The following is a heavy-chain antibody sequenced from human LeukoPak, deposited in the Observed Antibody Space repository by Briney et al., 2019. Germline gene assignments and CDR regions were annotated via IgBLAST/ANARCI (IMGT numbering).Heavy chain of an antibody. V-gene: IGHV3-23*01. CDR1: GFTFSSYA. Sequence: GGSLRLSCAASGFTFSSYAMSWVRQAPGKGLEWVSAISGSGGNTYYADSVKGRFTISRDNSKNTLYLQMNSLRAEDTAIYYCAKYLCGGGNCYSGYYFDYWGQGALVTVSS. J-gene: IGHJ4*02. CDR3: AKYLCGGGNCYSGYYFDY. D-gene: IGHD2-15*01. CDR2: ISGSGGNT.